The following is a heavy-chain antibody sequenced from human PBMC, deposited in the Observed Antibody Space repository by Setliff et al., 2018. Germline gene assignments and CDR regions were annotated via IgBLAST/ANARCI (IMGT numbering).Heavy chain of an antibody. Sequence: ASVKVSCKASGGTFSGYAFSWVRQAPGEGLEWMGGITPIFETAHYAEKFQDRVTITADKSTSTVHMEVSSLTSEDTAVYFCARGKMDVVAVAGKYCVMDVWGQGTTVTVSS. CDR3: ARGKMDVVAVAGKYCVMDV. V-gene: IGHV1-69*06. D-gene: IGHD6-19*01. J-gene: IGHJ6*02. CDR2: ITPIFETA. CDR1: GGTFSGYA.